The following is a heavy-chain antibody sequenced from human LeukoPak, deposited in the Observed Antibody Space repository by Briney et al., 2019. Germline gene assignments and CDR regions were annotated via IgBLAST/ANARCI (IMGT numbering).Heavy chain of an antibody. Sequence: GGSLRLSCAASGFTFSSYSMNWVRQAPGKGLEWVSSISSSSSYIYYADSVKGRFTISRDNAKNSLYLQMNSLRAGDTAVYYCARDRETLVVAATPDAFDIWGQGTMVTVSS. D-gene: IGHD2-15*01. J-gene: IGHJ3*02. CDR3: ARDRETLVVAATPDAFDI. CDR2: ISSSSSYI. V-gene: IGHV3-21*01. CDR1: GFTFSSYS.